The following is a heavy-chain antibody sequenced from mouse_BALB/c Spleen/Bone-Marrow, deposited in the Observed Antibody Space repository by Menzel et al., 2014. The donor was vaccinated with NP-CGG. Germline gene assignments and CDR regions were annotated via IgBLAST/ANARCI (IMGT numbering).Heavy chain of an antibody. Sequence: DVKLVESGGGLVKPGGSLKLSCGASGFTFSDYYMYWVRQTPEKRLEWVATISDGGSYTYYPDSVKGRFTISRDNAKNNLYLQMSSLKSEDTAMYYCARGNYGNYGAMDYWGQGTSVTVSS. D-gene: IGHD2-1*01. V-gene: IGHV5-4*02. CDR1: GFTFSDYY. CDR2: ISDGGSYT. J-gene: IGHJ4*01. CDR3: ARGNYGNYGAMDY.